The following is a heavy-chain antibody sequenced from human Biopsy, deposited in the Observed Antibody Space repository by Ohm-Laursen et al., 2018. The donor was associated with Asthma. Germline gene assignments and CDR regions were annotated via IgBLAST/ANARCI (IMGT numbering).Heavy chain of an antibody. CDR1: GFALGSYS. V-gene: IGHV3-48*02. D-gene: IGHD3-3*01. Sequence: SLRLSCAASGFALGSYSMTWVRQAPGRGLEWVSYISLSSDTIYYADSVKGRFTVSRDNAKSSLYLQMNSLRDEDTAVYYCARQMNYDFWRSPLDIWGLGTMVIVSS. CDR2: ISLSSDTI. CDR3: ARQMNYDFWRSPLDI. J-gene: IGHJ3*02.